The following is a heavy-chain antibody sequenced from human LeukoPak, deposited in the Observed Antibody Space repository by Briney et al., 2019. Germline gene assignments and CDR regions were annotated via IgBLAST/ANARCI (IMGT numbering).Heavy chain of an antibody. CDR3: ARGSPTQYCSGGSCYSGYFQH. CDR2: IYYSGST. J-gene: IGHJ1*01. CDR1: GGSISSGTYY. Sequence: SETLSLTCTVSGGSISSGTYYWGWIRQPPGKGLEWIGSIYYSGSTNYNPSLKSRVTMSVDTSKSQFSLKLNSVTAADTAVYYCARGSPTQYCSGGSCYSGYFQHWGQGTLVTVSS. D-gene: IGHD2-15*01. V-gene: IGHV4-39*07.